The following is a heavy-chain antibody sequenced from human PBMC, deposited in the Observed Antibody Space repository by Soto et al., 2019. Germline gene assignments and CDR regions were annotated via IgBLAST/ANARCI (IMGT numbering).Heavy chain of an antibody. CDR2: ISYGGST. D-gene: IGHD5-18*01. Sequence: QVQLQESGPGLVKPSQTLSLTCTVSGGSINSGGYCWSWIRQHPGKGLDWIGCISYGGSTSYNPSLKSRVTTSGDTSKNQFSLKLTSVTAADTAVYYCSRGILVWGQGALITVSS. CDR1: GGSINSGGYC. J-gene: IGHJ4*02. CDR3: SRGILV. V-gene: IGHV4-31*03.